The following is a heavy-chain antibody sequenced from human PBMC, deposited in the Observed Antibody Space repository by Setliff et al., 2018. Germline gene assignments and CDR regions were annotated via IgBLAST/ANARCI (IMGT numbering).Heavy chain of an antibody. J-gene: IGHJ6*03. V-gene: IGHV4-61*09. CDR2: IHSSGSA. D-gene: IGHD3-10*01. Sequence: SETLSLTCTVSGASISSGSYYWSWIRQPAGKGLEWIGHIHSSGSANYNSSLESRLTMSLDPSKKQFSLKLRSVTAADTAVYYCARDWEITVVREVTQYYYYMDIWGKGNAVTVSS. CDR1: GASISSGSYY. CDR3: ARDWEITVVREVTQYYYYMDI.